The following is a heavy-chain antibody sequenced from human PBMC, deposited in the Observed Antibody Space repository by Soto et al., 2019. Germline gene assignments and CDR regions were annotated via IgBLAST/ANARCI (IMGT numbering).Heavy chain of an antibody. CDR1: EFTFSNYE. Sequence: GGSLRLSCVGSEFTFSNYEMNWVRQAPAKGLEWVAVISYDGRNKYYADAVKGRFTISRDNSKNTLYLQMSSLRAEDTAVYYCVKDGSSGWPYFYDMDVWGQGTTVTVSS. CDR2: ISYDGRNK. J-gene: IGHJ6*02. D-gene: IGHD6-19*01. V-gene: IGHV3-30*18. CDR3: VKDGSSGWPYFYDMDV.